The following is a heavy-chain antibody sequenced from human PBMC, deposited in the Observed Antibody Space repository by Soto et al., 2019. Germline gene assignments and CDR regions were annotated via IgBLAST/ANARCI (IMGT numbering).Heavy chain of an antibody. CDR1: GGSLSGYY. Sequence: QVQLQQWGAGLLKPSETLSLNCAVTGGSLSGYYWSWIRQPPGKGLEWIGEVKDGGHTNYSPSLRGRVTISXXLSNNQFSLRLNSVTAADTGVYYCARGHEGVAATHWDQGSLVTVSS. V-gene: IGHV4-34*01. D-gene: IGHD6-25*01. J-gene: IGHJ4*02. CDR2: VKDGGHT. CDR3: ARGHEGVAATH.